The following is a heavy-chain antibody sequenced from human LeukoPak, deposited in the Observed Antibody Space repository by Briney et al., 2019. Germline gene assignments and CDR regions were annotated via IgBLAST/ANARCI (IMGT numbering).Heavy chain of an antibody. V-gene: IGHV1-69*04. CDR2: IIPILGIA. D-gene: IGHD3-3*01. CDR1: GGTSSSYA. Sequence: ASVKVSCKASGGTSSSYAISWVRQAPGQGLEWMGRIIPILGIANYAQKFQGRVTITADKSTSTAYMELSSLRSEDTAVYYCASRDYDFWSGYLGFYFDYWGQGTLVTVSS. CDR3: ASRDYDFWSGYLGFYFDY. J-gene: IGHJ4*02.